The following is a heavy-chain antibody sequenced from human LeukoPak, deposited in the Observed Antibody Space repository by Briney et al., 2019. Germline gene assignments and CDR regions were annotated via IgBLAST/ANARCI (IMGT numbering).Heavy chain of an antibody. V-gene: IGHV3-11*01. Sequence: GGSLRLSCAASGFTFSDYYMSWVRQAPGKGLGWVAYISSRASTIYDATSMTRRFTIARDHAQNSLFLQMNSLKVEDTALYYCAKDSGGSATTVWGQGTLVTVSS. CDR2: ISSRASTI. CDR3: AKDSGGSATTV. D-gene: IGHD2-15*01. J-gene: IGHJ4*02. CDR1: GFTFSDYY.